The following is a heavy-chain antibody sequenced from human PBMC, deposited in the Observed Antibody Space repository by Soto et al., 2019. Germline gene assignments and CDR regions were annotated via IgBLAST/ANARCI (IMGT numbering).Heavy chain of an antibody. CDR2: ISGSGGST. J-gene: IGHJ4*02. Sequence: GSLRLSCAASGFTFSSYAMSWVRQAPGKGLEWVSAISGSGGSTYYADSVKGRFTISRDNSKNTLYLQMNSLRAEDTAVYYCAKELRYYDSSGYYYDLFDYWGQGTLVTVSS. V-gene: IGHV3-23*01. D-gene: IGHD3-22*01. CDR3: AKELRYYDSSGYYYDLFDY. CDR1: GFTFSSYA.